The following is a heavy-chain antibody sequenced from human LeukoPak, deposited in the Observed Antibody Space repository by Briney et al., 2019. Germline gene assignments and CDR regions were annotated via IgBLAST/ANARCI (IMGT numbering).Heavy chain of an antibody. CDR3: AKDRSSTLDDAFDF. Sequence: GGSLRLSCAASGFTFGDHAMHWVRQTPGKGLEWVSGIDWNSSHMVYADSVRGRFTISRDNAKNSLYLQMNSVRTGDTALYYCAKDRSSTLDDAFDFWGQGTMVTVSS. V-gene: IGHV3-9*01. CDR2: IDWNSSHM. J-gene: IGHJ3*01. D-gene: IGHD2-2*01. CDR1: GFTFGDHA.